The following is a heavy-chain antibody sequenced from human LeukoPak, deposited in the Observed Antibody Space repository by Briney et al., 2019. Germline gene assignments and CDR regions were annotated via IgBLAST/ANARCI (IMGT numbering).Heavy chain of an antibody. CDR3: ATLTFGGVPHAFDI. D-gene: IGHD3-16*01. Sequence: PGGSLRLSCAASGFTFSSYAMHWVRQAPGKGLEWVAVISYDGSNKYYADSVKGRFTISRDNSKNTLYLQMNSLRAEDTAVYYCATLTFGGVPHAFDIWGQGTMVTVSS. CDR1: GFTFSSYA. V-gene: IGHV3-30*04. J-gene: IGHJ3*02. CDR2: ISYDGSNK.